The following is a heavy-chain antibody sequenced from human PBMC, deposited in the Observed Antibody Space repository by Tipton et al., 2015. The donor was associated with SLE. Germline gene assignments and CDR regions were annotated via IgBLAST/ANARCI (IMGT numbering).Heavy chain of an antibody. J-gene: IGHJ3*02. CDR3: AREHRVQGVISDSFDN. Sequence: QLVQSGPEVKKPGASVRVSCKTSGYIFSGYYIHWVRQAPGQGLEWMGRIFPNSGDRNYAQKFQERVTLTTDTSISTAFLELSGLRFDDTAVYYCAREHRVQGVISDSFDNWGQGTTVTVSS. V-gene: IGHV1-2*06. CDR1: GYIFSGYY. D-gene: IGHD3-10*01. CDR2: IFPNSGDR.